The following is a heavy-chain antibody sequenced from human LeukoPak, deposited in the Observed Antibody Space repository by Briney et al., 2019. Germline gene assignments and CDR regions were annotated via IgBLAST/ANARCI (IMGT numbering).Heavy chain of an antibody. CDR3: ARDAPIAAADYYYYYMDV. J-gene: IGHJ6*03. CDR1: GGTFSSYA. CDR2: IIPIFGTA. V-gene: IGHV1-69*05. Sequence: EASVKVSCKASGGTFSSYAISWVRQAPGQGLEWMGGIIPIFGTANYAQKFQGRVTITTDESTSTAYMELSSLRSEDTAVYYCARDAPIAAADYYYYYMDVWGKGTTVTVSS. D-gene: IGHD6-13*01.